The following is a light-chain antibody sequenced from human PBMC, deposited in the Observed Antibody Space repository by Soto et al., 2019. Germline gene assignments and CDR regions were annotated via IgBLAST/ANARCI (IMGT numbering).Light chain of an antibody. Sequence: EIVMTQSPVTLSVSPGERATLSCRASQSVSSNLAWYQQKPGQAPRLLIYAASTRATGIPARFSGSGSGTEFTLTISSLQSEDVAVYYCQQYYNWPTFGQGTRLEIK. J-gene: IGKJ5*01. V-gene: IGKV3-15*01. CDR2: AAS. CDR3: QQYYNWPT. CDR1: QSVSSN.